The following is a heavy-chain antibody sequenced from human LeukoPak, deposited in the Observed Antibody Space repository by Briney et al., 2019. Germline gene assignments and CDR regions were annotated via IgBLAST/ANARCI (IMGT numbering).Heavy chain of an antibody. CDR1: GFTFSNYH. Sequence: PGGSLRLSCTASGFTFSNYHMNWVRQAPGKGLEGVSSVSSSSVYTHYADSVEGRFTISRDNGKNSLYLQMNSLRAEDTALYYCARDALRDDAFDIWGRGTLVTVSS. CDR2: VSSSSVYT. V-gene: IGHV3-21*04. J-gene: IGHJ3*02. CDR3: ARDALRDDAFDI.